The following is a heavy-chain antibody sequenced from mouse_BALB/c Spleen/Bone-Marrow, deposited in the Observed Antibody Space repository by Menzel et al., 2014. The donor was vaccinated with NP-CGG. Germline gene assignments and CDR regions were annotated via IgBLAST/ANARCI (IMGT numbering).Heavy chain of an antibody. CDR1: GFSLTSYG. D-gene: IGHD2-10*02. CDR3: ARNPYGNYAMDY. Sequence: QVQLQQPGPGLVAPSQRLSITCTVSGFSLTSYGVHWVRQPPGKGLEWLVVIWSDGNTTYNSALKSRLSISKDNSKSQVFLKMNSLQTDDTAMYYCARNPYGNYAMDYWGQGTSVTVSS. V-gene: IGHV2-6*02. CDR2: IWSDGNT. J-gene: IGHJ4*01.